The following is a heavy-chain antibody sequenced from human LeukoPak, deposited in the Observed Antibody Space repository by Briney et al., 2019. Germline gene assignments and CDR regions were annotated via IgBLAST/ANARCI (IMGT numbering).Heavy chain of an antibody. J-gene: IGHJ4*02. CDR3: ATRSGDFDY. D-gene: IGHD3-10*01. V-gene: IGHV1-2*02. Sequence: AAVNVSCKPSAYTFTGYYIHWVRQAAGQGVEGMGWISPNKCATNFAQKFQGRVTITRDTAIVTAYIDRSTLSCDVTALFYIATRSGDFDYWGQGTLVTVSS. CDR2: ISPNKCAT. CDR1: AYTFTGYY.